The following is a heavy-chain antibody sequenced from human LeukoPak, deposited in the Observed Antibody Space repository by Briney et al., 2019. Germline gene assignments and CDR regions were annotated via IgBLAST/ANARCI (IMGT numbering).Heavy chain of an antibody. CDR1: GGSISSYY. D-gene: IGHD6-19*01. CDR2: IYTSGST. J-gene: IGHJ4*02. Sequence: SETLSLTCTVSGGSISSYYRSWIRQPAGKGLEWIGRIYTSGSTNYNPSLKSRVTMSVDTSKNQFSLKLSSVTAADTAVYYCAREEDSSGWFRSDYWGQGTLVTVSS. CDR3: AREEDSSGWFRSDY. V-gene: IGHV4-4*07.